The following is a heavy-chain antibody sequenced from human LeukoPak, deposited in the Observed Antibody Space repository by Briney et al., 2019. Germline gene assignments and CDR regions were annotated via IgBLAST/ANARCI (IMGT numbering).Heavy chain of an antibody. V-gene: IGHV4-34*01. D-gene: IGHD6-13*01. CDR2: INHSGST. J-gene: IGHJ4*02. CDR3: ASSSWALSYFDY. Sequence: PSETLSLTCAVYGGSFSGYYWSWIRQPPGKGLEWIGEINHSGSTNYNPSLKSRVTISVDTSKNQFSLKLSSVTAADTAVCYCASSSWALSYFDYWGQGTLVTVSS. CDR1: GGSFSGYY.